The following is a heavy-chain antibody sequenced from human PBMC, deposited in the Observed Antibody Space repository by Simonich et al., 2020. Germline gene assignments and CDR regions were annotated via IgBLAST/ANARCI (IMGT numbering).Heavy chain of an antibody. CDR2: IYHSGST. D-gene: IGHD6-13*01. J-gene: IGHJ4*02. V-gene: IGHV4-38-2*01. CDR1: GYSISSGYY. Sequence: QVQLQESGPGLVKPSEPLSLTCAVSGYSISSGYYWGWIRQPPGKGLEWIGSIYHSGSTYSNPSLKSRVTISVDTSKNQFTLKLSSVTAADTAVYYCARATRIAAAGYFDYWGQGTLVTVSS. CDR3: ARATRIAAAGYFDY.